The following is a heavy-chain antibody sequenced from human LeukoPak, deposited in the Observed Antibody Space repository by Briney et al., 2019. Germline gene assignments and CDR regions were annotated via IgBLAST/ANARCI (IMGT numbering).Heavy chain of an antibody. CDR2: IIPIFGTA. D-gene: IGHD3-22*01. V-gene: IGHV1-69*13. CDR3: AREGYYYDSSGYYLVY. Sequence: SVKVSCKASGGTFSSYAISWVRQAPGQGLEWMGGIIPIFGTANYAQKFQGRVTITADESTSTAYMELSSLRSEDTAVYYCAREGYYYDSSGYYLVYWGQGTLVTVSS. J-gene: IGHJ4*02. CDR1: GGTFSSYA.